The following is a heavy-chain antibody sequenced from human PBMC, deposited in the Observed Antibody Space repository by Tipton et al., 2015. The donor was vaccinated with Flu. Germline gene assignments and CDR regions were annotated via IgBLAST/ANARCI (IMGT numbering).Heavy chain of an antibody. V-gene: IGHV4-38-2*02. J-gene: IGHJ5*02. Sequence: TLSLTCTVSGYSISGDYYWGWIRQPPGKGLEWIGGSHHSGGTYYNPSLKSRVTISVDTPKSQFSLRLNSVTAAGTGVYYCARHRGTTATTLDWFDPWGQGTLVNVSS. D-gene: IGHD4-17*01. CDR2: SHHSGGT. CDR3: ARHRGTTATTLDWFDP. CDR1: GYSISGDYY.